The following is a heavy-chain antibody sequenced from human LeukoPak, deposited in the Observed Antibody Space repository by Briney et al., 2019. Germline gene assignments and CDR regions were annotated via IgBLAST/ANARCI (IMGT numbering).Heavy chain of an antibody. CDR3: ARDRIAVAGKSSFDY. J-gene: IGHJ4*02. V-gene: IGHV3-30-3*01. CDR2: MSFDGTHI. Sequence: SGGSLRLSCAASGFTFGSYAMHWVRQAPGKGLEWVAVMSFDGTHIYYADSVKGRFTISRDNSKNTLYLQMNSLRAEDTAVYYCARDRIAVAGKSSFDYWGQGTLVTVSS. D-gene: IGHD6-13*01. CDR1: GFTFGSYA.